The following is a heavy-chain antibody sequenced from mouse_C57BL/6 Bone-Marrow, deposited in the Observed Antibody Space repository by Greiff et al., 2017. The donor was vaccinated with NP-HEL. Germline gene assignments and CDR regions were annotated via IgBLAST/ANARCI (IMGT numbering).Heavy chain of an antibody. CDR2: INYDGSST. D-gene: IGHD2-2*01. CDR3: ARDRGLHWCFDV. CDR1: GFTFSDYY. V-gene: IGHV5-16*01. Sequence: EVHLVESEGGLVQPGSSMKLSCTASGFTFSDYYMAWVRQVPEKGLEWVANINYDGSSTYYLDSLKSRFIISRDNAKNITYLPERKLKTEDTATYYFARDRGLHWCFDVWGTGTTVTVSS. J-gene: IGHJ1*03.